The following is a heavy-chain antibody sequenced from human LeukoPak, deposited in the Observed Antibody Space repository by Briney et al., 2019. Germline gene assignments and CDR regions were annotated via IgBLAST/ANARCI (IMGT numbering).Heavy chain of an antibody. CDR1: GFTFSTYP. CDR3: AKGGAGYCSSTSCLYYFDY. Sequence: GGSLRLSCAASGFTFSTYPMNWVRQAPGKGLEWVSTISGSGDSTYYADSVKGRFTISRDNSKNTLLLQMNSLRAEDTAVYYCAKGGAGYCSSTSCLYYFDYWGQGTLVTVST. J-gene: IGHJ4*02. CDR2: ISGSGDST. V-gene: IGHV3-23*01. D-gene: IGHD2-2*01.